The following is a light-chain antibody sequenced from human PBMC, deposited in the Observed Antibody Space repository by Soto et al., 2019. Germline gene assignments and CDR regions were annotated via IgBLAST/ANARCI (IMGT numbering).Light chain of an antibody. J-gene: IGLJ1*01. CDR2: DVS. CDR3: SSYTSSRAYV. Sequence: QSALTQPASVSGSPGQSITIYCTGTSSDVGGYNYVPWYQQHPGKAPKLMIYDVSNRPSGVSNRFSGSKSGNTASLTISGLQAEEEADYYCSSYTSSRAYVFGTGTKVTFL. CDR1: SSDVGGYNY. V-gene: IGLV2-14*01.